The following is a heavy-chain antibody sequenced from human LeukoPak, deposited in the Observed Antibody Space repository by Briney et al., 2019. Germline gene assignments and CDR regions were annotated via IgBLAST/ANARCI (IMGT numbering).Heavy chain of an antibody. CDR3: ARDPGSSWYWGGGYYYYMDV. V-gene: IGHV3-21*01. D-gene: IGHD6-13*01. J-gene: IGHJ6*03. CDR2: ISSSSSYI. Sequence: GGSLRLSCAASGFTFSSYSMNWVRQAPGKGLEWVSSISSSSSYIYYADSVKGRFTISRDNAKNSLYLQMNSLRAEDTAVYYCARDPGSSWYWGGGYYYYMDVWGKGTTVTVSS. CDR1: GFTFSSYS.